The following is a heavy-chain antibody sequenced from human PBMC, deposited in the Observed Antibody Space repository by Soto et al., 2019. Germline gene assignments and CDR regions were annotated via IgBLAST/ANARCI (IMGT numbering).Heavy chain of an antibody. Sequence: GESLKISCAASGFTFSSYSMNWVRQAPGKGLEWVSSISSSSSYIYYADSVKGRFTISRDNAKNSLYLQMNSLRAEDTAVYYCASAAGYSYGTDYWGQGTLVTVSS. J-gene: IGHJ4*02. D-gene: IGHD5-18*01. CDR3: ASAAGYSYGTDY. CDR2: ISSSSSYI. V-gene: IGHV3-21*01. CDR1: GFTFSSYS.